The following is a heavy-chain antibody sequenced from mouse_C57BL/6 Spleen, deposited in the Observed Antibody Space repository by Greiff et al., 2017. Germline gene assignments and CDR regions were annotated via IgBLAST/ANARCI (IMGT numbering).Heavy chain of an antibody. CDR1: GYTFTSYG. CDR3: ARRDEGDFAY. J-gene: IGHJ3*01. D-gene: IGHD3-3*01. V-gene: IGHV1-81*01. CDR2: IYPRSGNT. Sequence: QVQLQQSGAELARPGASVKLSCKASGYTFTSYGISWVKQRTGQGLEWIGEIYPRSGNTYYNEKFKGKATLTADKSSSTAYMELRSLTSEDSAVYYCARRDEGDFAYWGQGTLVTVSA.